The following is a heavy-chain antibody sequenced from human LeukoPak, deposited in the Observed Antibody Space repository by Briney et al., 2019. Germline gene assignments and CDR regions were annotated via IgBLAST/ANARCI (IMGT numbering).Heavy chain of an antibody. Sequence: PSETLSLTCTVSGGSISSCSYYWTWIRQPPGKGLELIGCIYYSGSTYYTPSLKSRVTISVDSSKNQFSLKLSSVTAADTAVYYCARRSSGKNWFDPWGQGTLVTVSS. V-gene: IGHV4-39*01. CDR1: GGSISSCSYY. D-gene: IGHD3-22*01. J-gene: IGHJ5*02. CDR3: ARRSSGKNWFDP. CDR2: IYYSGST.